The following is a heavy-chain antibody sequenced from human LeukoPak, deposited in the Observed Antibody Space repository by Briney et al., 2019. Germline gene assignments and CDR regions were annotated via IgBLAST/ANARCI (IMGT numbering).Heavy chain of an antibody. V-gene: IGHV4-61*01. CDR2: MSNSGHT. J-gene: IGHJ4*02. CDR3: ARVSVAGTGPDY. Sequence: SETLSLTCTVSGGSVSSGNYYWSWIRQPPGKGLEWIGFMSNSGHTDSNASLKSRVTISVDTSKNQFSLKLKSVTAADTAVYYCARVSVAGTGPDYWGQGILVTVSS. CDR1: GGSVSSGNYY. D-gene: IGHD6-13*01.